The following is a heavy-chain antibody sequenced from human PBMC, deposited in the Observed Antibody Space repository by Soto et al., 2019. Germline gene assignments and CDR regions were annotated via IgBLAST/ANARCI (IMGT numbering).Heavy chain of an antibody. Sequence: PSETLSLTCTVSGGSISSYYWSWIRQPPGKGLEWIGYIYYGGSTNYNPSLKSRVTISVDTSKNQFSLKLSSVTAADTAVYYCARDAYYDILTGYFYGMDVWGQGTTVTVSS. CDR3: ARDAYYDILTGYFYGMDV. CDR2: IYYGGST. CDR1: GGSISSYY. V-gene: IGHV4-59*01. D-gene: IGHD3-9*01. J-gene: IGHJ6*02.